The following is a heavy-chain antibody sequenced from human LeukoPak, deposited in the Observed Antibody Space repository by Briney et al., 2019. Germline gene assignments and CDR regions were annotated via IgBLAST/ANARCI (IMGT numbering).Heavy chain of an antibody. J-gene: IGHJ4*02. D-gene: IGHD4-23*01. CDR1: GYSISSGYY. CDR3: ASRTPYDSSLDY. CDR2: IYHSGST. V-gene: IGHV4-38-2*02. Sequence: PSETLSLTCTVSGYSISSGYYWGWIRQPPGKGLEWIGSIYHSGSTYYNPSLKSRVTISVDTSKNQFSLKLSSVTAADTAVYYCASRTPYDSSLDYWGQGTLVTVSS.